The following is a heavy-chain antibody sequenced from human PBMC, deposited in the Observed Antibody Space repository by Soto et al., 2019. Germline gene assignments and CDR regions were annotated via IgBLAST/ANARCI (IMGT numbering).Heavy chain of an antibody. CDR2: LSHDESNK. Sequence: WGSLRLSCVASVFTFSTYGMHWFRQAPGKGLEWVAALSHDESNKFYAASVKGRFTISRDNSKNTLYLEMFSLRAEDTAVYYCVKEGRGSSTSCSRCYGLDVWGQGTTVTVSS. CDR3: VKEGRGSSTSCSRCYGLDV. J-gene: IGHJ6*02. V-gene: IGHV3-30*18. D-gene: IGHD2-2*01. CDR1: VFTFSTYG.